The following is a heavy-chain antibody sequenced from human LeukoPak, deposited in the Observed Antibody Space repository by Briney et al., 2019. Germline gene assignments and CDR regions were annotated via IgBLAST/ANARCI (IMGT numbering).Heavy chain of an antibody. CDR1: GFTFSSYG. CDR3: AREVGMAPAGTYYFDY. CDR2: IWYDGSNK. D-gene: IGHD6-13*01. J-gene: IGHJ4*02. V-gene: IGHV3-33*01. Sequence: GGSLRLSCAASGFTFSSYGMPWVRQAPVKELEWVAVIWYDGSNKYYADSVKGRFTISRDNSKNTLYLQMNSLRAEDTAVYYCAREVGMAPAGTYYFDYWGQGTLVTVSS.